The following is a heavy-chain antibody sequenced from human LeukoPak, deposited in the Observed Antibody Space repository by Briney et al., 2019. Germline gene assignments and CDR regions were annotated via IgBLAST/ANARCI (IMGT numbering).Heavy chain of an antibody. CDR3: ARDRSYYDSSGFYKYAFDI. Sequence: SETLSLTCTVSGGSVSSGSYFWSWIRQPPGKGLDWIGHIYYSGSTNYNPSLKSRVTMSVDTSKNQFSPKLSSVTAADTAVYYCARDRSYYDSSGFYKYAFDIWGQGTVVTVSS. CDR1: GGSVSSGSYF. CDR2: IYYSGST. D-gene: IGHD3-22*01. J-gene: IGHJ3*02. V-gene: IGHV4-61*01.